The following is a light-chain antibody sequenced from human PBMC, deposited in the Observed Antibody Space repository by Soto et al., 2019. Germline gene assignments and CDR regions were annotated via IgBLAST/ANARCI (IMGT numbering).Light chain of an antibody. CDR2: GAS. V-gene: IGKV3-20*01. CDR3: QQYGKSPPWT. J-gene: IGKJ1*01. CDR1: QSVSSSY. Sequence: EIVLTQSPGTLSLSPGERATLSCRASQSVSSSYLAWYQQKPGQAPRLLIYGASSRATGIPDRFSGSRSGTDFTLTISRPEPEDFAVYYCQQYGKSPPWTFGQGTKVEIK.